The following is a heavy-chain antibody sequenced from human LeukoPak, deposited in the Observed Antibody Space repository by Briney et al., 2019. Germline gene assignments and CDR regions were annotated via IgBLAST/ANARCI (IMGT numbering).Heavy chain of an antibody. CDR1: GITFKNYW. V-gene: IGHV3-7*01. D-gene: IGHD4-23*01. J-gene: IGHJ4*02. CDR3: VRGGWELDY. Sequence: GGSLRLSCAASGITFKNYWMAWVRLAPGKGLEWVAHIKEDGTQRYYVDSVKGRFTISRDDAKNSLYLQMNTLTDEDTAVYYCVRGGWELDYWGQGILVSVSS. CDR2: IKEDGTQR.